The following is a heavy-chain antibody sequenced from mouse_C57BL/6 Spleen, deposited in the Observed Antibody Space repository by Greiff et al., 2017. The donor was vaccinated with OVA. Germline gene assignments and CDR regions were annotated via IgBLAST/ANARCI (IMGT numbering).Heavy chain of an antibody. D-gene: IGHD1-1*01. Sequence: VQLQQSGAELVKPGASVKLSCTASGFNIKDYYMHWVKQRTEQGLEWIGRIDPEDGETKYAPQFQGKATITADTSSNTAYLQLSSLTSEDTAVYYCARGYGSSLWYFDVWGTGTTVTVSS. V-gene: IGHV14-2*01. CDR1: GFNIKDYY. CDR2: IDPEDGET. CDR3: ARGYGSSLWYFDV. J-gene: IGHJ1*03.